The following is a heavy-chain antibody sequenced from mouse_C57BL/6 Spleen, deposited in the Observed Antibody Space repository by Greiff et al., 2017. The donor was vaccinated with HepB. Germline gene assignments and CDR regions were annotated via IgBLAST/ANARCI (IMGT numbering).Heavy chain of an antibody. D-gene: IGHD2-5*01. CDR1: GYTFTSYW. CDR3: ARRDYSNSFAY. Sequence: QVQLKQPGAELVRPGSSVKLSCKASGYTFTSYWMDWVKQRPGQGLEWIGNIYPSDSETHYNQKFKDKATLTVDKSSSTAYMQLSSLTSEDSAVYYCARRDYSNSFAYWGQGTLVTVSA. V-gene: IGHV1-61*01. J-gene: IGHJ3*01. CDR2: IYPSDSET.